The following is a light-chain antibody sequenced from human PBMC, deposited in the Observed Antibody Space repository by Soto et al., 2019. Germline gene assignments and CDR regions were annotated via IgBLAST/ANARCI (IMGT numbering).Light chain of an antibody. CDR1: SSDVGSYNL. CDR2: ETT. J-gene: IGLJ2*01. V-gene: IGLV2-23*01. CDR3: CSYAGSAAVL. Sequence: QSALTQPASVSGSPGQSITISCTGNSSDVGSYNLVSWYQQHPGRAPKLIIYETTKRPSGVSNRFSGSKSGNTASVTVSGLQAEDEADYYCCSYAGSAAVLFGGGTKVTVL.